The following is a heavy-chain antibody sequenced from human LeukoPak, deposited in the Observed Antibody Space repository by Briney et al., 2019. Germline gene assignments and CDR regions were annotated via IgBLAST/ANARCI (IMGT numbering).Heavy chain of an antibody. J-gene: IGHJ3*02. CDR3: ASLERDYYDSSGHQGAFDI. Sequence: PSETLSLTCTVSGGSISSSSYYWGWLRQPPGKGLEWIGSIYYSGSTNYNPSLKSRVTISVDTSKNQFSLKLSSVTAADTAVYYCASLERDYYDSSGHQGAFDIWGQGTMVTVSS. CDR2: IYYSGST. D-gene: IGHD3-22*01. CDR1: GGSISSSSYY. V-gene: IGHV4-39*07.